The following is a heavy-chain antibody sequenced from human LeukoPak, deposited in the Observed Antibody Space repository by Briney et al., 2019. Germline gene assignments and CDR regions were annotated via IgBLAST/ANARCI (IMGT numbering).Heavy chain of an antibody. CDR1: GGTFSRYA. CDR3: ARDRGEVLLRYSKTNWFDP. J-gene: IGHJ5*02. V-gene: IGHV1-69*13. Sequence: SVKVSCKASGGTFSRYAISWVRQAPGQGLEWMGGIIPIFGTPNYAQKFQGRVTITADESTSTAYMELSSLRSEDTAVYYCARDRGEVLLRYSKTNWFDPWGQGTLVTVSS. CDR2: IIPIFGTP. D-gene: IGHD3-9*01.